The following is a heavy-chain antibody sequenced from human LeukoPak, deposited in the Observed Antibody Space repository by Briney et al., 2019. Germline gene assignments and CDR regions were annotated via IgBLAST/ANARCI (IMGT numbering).Heavy chain of an antibody. CDR2: ISYDGSNK. V-gene: IGHV3-30*18. D-gene: IGHD4-11*01. J-gene: IGHJ6*03. CDR1: GYTFTSYY. Sequence: SCKASGYTFTSYYMHWVRQAPGKGLEWVAVISYDGSNKYYADSVKGRFTISRDNSKNTLYLQMNSLRAEDTAVYYCAKEGLAVTDYYYYYYMDVWGKGTTVTVSS. CDR3: AKEGLAVTDYYYYYYMDV.